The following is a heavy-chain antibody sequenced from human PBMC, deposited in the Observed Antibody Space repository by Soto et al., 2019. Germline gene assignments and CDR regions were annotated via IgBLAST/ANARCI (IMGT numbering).Heavy chain of an antibody. CDR3: ARGGGRGYTELDP. CDR1: GYTFTAYY. Sequence: QVQLVQSGAEVKKPGASVKVSCKASGYTFTAYYMHWVRQAPGQGLEWMGWINPNSGGTYHAQNFQGRVTMTRDTATTTAYMEVASLRSDDTAVYYCARGGGRGYTELDPWGHGTLVIVSS. D-gene: IGHD5-12*01. CDR2: INPNSGGT. V-gene: IGHV1-2*02. J-gene: IGHJ5*02.